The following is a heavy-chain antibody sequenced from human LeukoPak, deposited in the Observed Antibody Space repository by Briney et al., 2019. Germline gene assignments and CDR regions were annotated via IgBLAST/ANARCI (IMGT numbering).Heavy chain of an antibody. CDR3: ASEFAY. CDR1: DGSINSVAYY. V-gene: IGHV4-61*02. Sequence: PSETLSLTCTVSDGSINSVAYYWSWIRQPAGKGLEWIGRVYPNGITNYNPSLKSRVTISVDTSKNQFSLKLSSVTAADTAVYYCASEFAYWGQGTLVTVSS. J-gene: IGHJ4*02. CDR2: VYPNGIT.